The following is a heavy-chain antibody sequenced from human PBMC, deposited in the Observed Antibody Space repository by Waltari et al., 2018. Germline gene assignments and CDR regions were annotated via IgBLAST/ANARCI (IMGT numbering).Heavy chain of an antibody. CDR2: ISWHRWSI. Sequence: EVQLVESGGGLVQPGRSLSLSCAASGFTFDDYAMHWVRQAPGKGLEWFSCISWHRWSIGQADVVKGRFTISRDNAKNSLYLQMNSLRAEDTALYYCAKDQYSSPKHAFDIWGQGTMVTVSS. CDR1: GFTFDDYA. J-gene: IGHJ3*02. CDR3: AKDQYSSPKHAFDI. V-gene: IGHV3-9*01. D-gene: IGHD6-6*01.